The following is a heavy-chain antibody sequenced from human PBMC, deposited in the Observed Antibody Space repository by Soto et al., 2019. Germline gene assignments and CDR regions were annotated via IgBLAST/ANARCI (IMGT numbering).Heavy chain of an antibody. D-gene: IGHD2-21*02. CDR2: INHSGST. Sequence: QVQLQQWGAGLLKPSETLSLTCAVYGGSSSGYYWSWIRQPPGKGLEWIGEINHSGSTNYNPSLKSRVTISVDTSKNQFSLKLSSVTAADTAVYYCARLPRVTKGAFDIWGQGTMVTVSS. CDR1: GGSSSGYY. V-gene: IGHV4-34*01. CDR3: ARLPRVTKGAFDI. J-gene: IGHJ3*02.